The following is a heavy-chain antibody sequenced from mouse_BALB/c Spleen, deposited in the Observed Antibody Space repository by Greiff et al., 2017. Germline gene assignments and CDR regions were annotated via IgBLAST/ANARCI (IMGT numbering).Heavy chain of an antibody. CDR2: ISDGGSYT. D-gene: IGHD1-1*01. J-gene: IGHJ4*01. CDR3: ARGYGSSYDYAMDY. V-gene: IGHV5-4*02. Sequence: EVQVVESGGGLVKPGGSLKLSCAASGFTFSDYYMYWVRQTPEKRLEWVATISDGGSYTYYPDSVKGRFTISRDNAKNNLYLQMSSLKSEDTAMYYCARGYGSSYDYAMDYWGQGTSVTVSS. CDR1: GFTFSDYY.